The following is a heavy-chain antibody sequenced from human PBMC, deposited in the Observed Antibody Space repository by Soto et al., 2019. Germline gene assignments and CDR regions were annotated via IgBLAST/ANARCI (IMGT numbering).Heavy chain of an antibody. CDR3: ARRTGTSRYYYYGMDV. CDR1: GGSFSGYY. J-gene: IGHJ6*02. D-gene: IGHD1-7*01. CDR2: INHSGST. V-gene: IGHV4-34*01. Sequence: PSETLSLTCAVYGGSFSGYYWSWIRQPPGKGLEWIGEINHSGSTNYNPSLKSRVTISVDTSKNQFSLELSSVTAADTAVYYCARRTGTSRYYYYGMDVWGQGTTVTVSS.